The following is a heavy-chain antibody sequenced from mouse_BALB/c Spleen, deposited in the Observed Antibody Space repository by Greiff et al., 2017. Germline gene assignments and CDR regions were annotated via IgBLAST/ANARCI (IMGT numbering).Heavy chain of an antibody. D-gene: IGHD2-2*01. CDR3: ARNYYGYDLFDY. V-gene: IGHV5-6*01. CDR1: GFTFSSYG. J-gene: IGHJ2*01. CDR2: ISSGGSYT. Sequence: EVQRVESGGDLVKPGGSLKLSCAASGFTFSSYGMSWVRQTPDKRLEWVATISSGGSYTYYPDSVKGRFTISRDNARNILYLQMSSLRSEDTAMYYCARNYYGYDLFDYWGQGTTLTVSS.